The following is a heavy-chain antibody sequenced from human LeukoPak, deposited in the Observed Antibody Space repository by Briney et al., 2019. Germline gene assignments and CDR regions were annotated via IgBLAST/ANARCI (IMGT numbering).Heavy chain of an antibody. V-gene: IGHV3-23*01. CDR2: IGGDGVNT. CDR1: GFTFTIYA. D-gene: IGHD2-8*01. Sequence: GESLRLSCAASGFTFTIYALTWVRQAPGRGLEWVSIIGGDGVNTYYADSVKGRFTISKDNSKNTLYLQINSLRVEDTAVYFCAKKMGNGAFYAFDSWGQGTLATVSS. J-gene: IGHJ4*02. CDR3: AKKMGNGAFYAFDS.